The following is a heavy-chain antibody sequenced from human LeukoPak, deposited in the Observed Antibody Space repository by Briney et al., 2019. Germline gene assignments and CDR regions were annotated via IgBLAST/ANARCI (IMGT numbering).Heavy chain of an antibody. J-gene: IGHJ6*04. CDR3: AREPPHSGMDV. CDR1: GFTFISYE. CDR2: INSSGGTT. V-gene: IGHV3-48*03. Sequence: PGGSLTHSCVASGFTFISYEMNWLRQAPGKELEGVSYINSSGGTTYYADSMKGRFTISKDNAKNSLYLQMNRLKDEDTAVYYCAREPPHSGMDVWGKGTTVTVSS. D-gene: IGHD1-26*01.